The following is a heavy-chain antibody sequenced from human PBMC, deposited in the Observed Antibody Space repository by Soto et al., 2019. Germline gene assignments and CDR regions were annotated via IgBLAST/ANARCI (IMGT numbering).Heavy chain of an antibody. V-gene: IGHV3-23*01. CDR3: VKKTGMSSWSTGNWFDP. Sequence: GGSLRLSCAASGFTFSNSAMSWVRQAPGKGLEWVSAISGSGGSAYYADSVKGRFTMSRDNSNNTLFLQLNSLRAEDTAIYYCVKKTGMSSWSTGNWFDPWGQGTLVTVSS. D-gene: IGHD2-15*01. CDR2: ISGSGGSA. CDR1: GFTFSNSA. J-gene: IGHJ5*02.